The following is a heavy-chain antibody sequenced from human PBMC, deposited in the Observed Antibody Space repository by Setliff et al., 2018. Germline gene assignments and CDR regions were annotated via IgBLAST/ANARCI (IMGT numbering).Heavy chain of an antibody. V-gene: IGHV1-18*01. CDR3: ARVPRLEWLLPTFDS. Sequence: GASVKVSCKTSGYTFISYGLSWMRQAPGQGLEWMGWISGYNGNTEYAQNLQGRVTMTMDTSTSTAYMELRSLTSDDPAVYYCARVPRLEWLLPTFDSWGQGTLVTVSS. CDR2: ISGYNGNT. J-gene: IGHJ4*02. D-gene: IGHD3-3*01. CDR1: GYTFISYG.